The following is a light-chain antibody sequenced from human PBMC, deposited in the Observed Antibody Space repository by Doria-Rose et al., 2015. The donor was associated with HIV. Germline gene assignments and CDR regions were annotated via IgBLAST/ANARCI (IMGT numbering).Light chain of an antibody. CDR2: AAS. J-gene: IGKJ1*01. CDR1: QDISNY. CDR3: QQYYSYPPT. Sequence: AIRMTQSPSPPSASTGDRVTITCRASQDISNYLAWYQQQPGKAPKLLIYAASTLQSGVPSRFSGSGSGTDFTLTISYLQSEDFATYYCQQYYSYPPTFGQGTKVEVK. V-gene: IGKV1-8*01.